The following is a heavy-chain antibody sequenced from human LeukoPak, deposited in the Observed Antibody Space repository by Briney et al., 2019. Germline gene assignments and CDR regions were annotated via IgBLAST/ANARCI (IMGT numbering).Heavy chain of an antibody. D-gene: IGHD1-26*01. CDR1: RYSFSGYG. CDR2: ITGNNGNT. Sequence: GGSATDSCMPSRYSFSGYGISWGRQAPGQGLEWMGWITGNNGNTNYAPSLQGRVIITKDTSTNTAYMELTSLRSDDTAVYYCARYERNSVSYRFEYCGQGTLVTVSS. V-gene: IGHV1-18*01. J-gene: IGHJ4*02. CDR3: ARYERNSVSYRFEY.